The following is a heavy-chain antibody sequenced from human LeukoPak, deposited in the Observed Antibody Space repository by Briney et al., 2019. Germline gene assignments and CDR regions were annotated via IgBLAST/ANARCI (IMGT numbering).Heavy chain of an antibody. J-gene: IGHJ2*01. D-gene: IGHD4-17*01. CDR1: GGSISSYY. CDR2: IYYSGST. CDR3: ARATPYDWHFGL. V-gene: IGHV4-59*01. Sequence: SETLSLTCTVSGGSISSYYWSWIRQPPGKGLEWIGYIYYSGSTSYNPSLKSRVTISVDTSKNQFSLKLSSVTAADTAVYYCARATPYDWHFGLWGRGTLVIVSS.